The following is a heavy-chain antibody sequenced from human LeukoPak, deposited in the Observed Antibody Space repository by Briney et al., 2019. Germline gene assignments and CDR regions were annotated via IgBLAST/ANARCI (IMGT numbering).Heavy chain of an antibody. J-gene: IGHJ4*02. CDR1: GYTFTGYY. CDR3: ARDLFLDGYKNPWVSYYFDY. CDR2: INPNSGGT. Sequence: GASVKVSCKASGYTFTGYYMHWVRQAPGQGLEGMGWINPNSGGTNYAQKFQGRVTMTRDTSISTAYMELSRLRSDDTAVYYCARDLFLDGYKNPWVSYYFDYWGQGTLVTVSS. D-gene: IGHD5-24*01. V-gene: IGHV1-2*02.